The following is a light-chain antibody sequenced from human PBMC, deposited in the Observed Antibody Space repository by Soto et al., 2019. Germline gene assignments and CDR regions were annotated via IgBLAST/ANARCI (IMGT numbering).Light chain of an antibody. CDR2: QVT. V-gene: IGLV2-14*01. CDR3: TSFSSSTSLYV. J-gene: IGLJ1*01. Sequence: QSALTQAASVSGSLGQSITISCTGTTRDIAGYNYISWYQQLPGKAPKLMIYQVTIRPSGISNRFSGSKSGNTASLTISGLQAEDEADYYCTSFSSSTSLYVFGTGTKVTVL. CDR1: TRDIAGYNY.